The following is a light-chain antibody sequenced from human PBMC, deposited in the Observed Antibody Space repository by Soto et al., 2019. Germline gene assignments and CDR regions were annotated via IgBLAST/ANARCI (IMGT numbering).Light chain of an antibody. CDR3: SSYTNDNSVI. CDR2: EIR. V-gene: IGLV2-14*01. Sequence: QSVLTQPASVSGSPGQSITISCTGTSGDIGAYNYVSWYQQHPAKAPKLIIYEIRNRPSGVSDHFSGSKSGNTSSLTISGLQAADEADYYCSSYTNDNSVIFGGGTKLTVL. CDR1: SGDIGAYNY. J-gene: IGLJ2*01.